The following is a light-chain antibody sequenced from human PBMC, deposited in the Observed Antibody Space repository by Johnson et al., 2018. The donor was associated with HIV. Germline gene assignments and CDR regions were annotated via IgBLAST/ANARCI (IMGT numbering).Light chain of an antibody. CDR3: GTWDSSLTSYV. Sequence: QAVLTQPPSVSAAPGQKVTISCSGSSSNIGNNYVSWYQHLPGTAPKVLIYDNDKRPSGIPDRFSGSKSGPSATLGITGLQTGDEADYYCGTWDSSLTSYVFGAGTKVTVL. J-gene: IGLJ1*01. CDR1: SSNIGNNY. CDR2: DND. V-gene: IGLV1-51*01.